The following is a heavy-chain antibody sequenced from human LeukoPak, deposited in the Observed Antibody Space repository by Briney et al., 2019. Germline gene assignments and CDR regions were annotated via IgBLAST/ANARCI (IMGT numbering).Heavy chain of an antibody. CDR3: ARDAFFDCYGSGSPKYGYDY. CDR1: GFTFSSYS. D-gene: IGHD3-10*01. Sequence: PGGSLRLSCAASGFTFSSYSMNWVRQAPGKGLEWVSSISSSSSYIYYADSVKGRFTISRDNAKNSLYLQMNSLRAEDTAVYYCARDAFFDCYGSGSPKYGYDYWGQGTLVTVSS. J-gene: IGHJ4*02. CDR2: ISSSSSYI. V-gene: IGHV3-21*01.